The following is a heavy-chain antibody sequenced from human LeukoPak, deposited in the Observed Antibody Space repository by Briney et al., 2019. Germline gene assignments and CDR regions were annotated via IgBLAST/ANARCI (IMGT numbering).Heavy chain of an antibody. J-gene: IGHJ6*03. CDR3: ARQLLGCSSTSCHDGGYYYYMDV. V-gene: IGHV5-51*01. CDR1: GYSFTSYW. Sequence: GESLKISCKGSGYSFTSYWIGWVRQMPGKGLEWMGIIYPGDSDTRYSPSFQGQVTISADKSISTAYLQWSSLKASDTAMYYCARQLLGCSSTSCHDGGYYYYMDVWGKGTTVTVSS. D-gene: IGHD2-2*01. CDR2: IYPGDSDT.